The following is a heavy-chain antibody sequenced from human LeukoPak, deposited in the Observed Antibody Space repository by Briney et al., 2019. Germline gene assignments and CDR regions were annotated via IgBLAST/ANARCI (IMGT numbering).Heavy chain of an antibody. CDR1: GFTFSTYW. J-gene: IGHJ4*02. CDR3: ARLMLRGANGLDY. CDR2: INTDGSGT. Sequence: GGSLRLSCAASGFTFSTYWMHWVRQAPGKGPVGVSRINTDGSGTSYADSVKGRFTISRDNVRNTLYLQMNSLRAEDTAVYYCARLMLRGANGLDYWGQGTLVTVSS. D-gene: IGHD3-10*01. V-gene: IGHV3-74*01.